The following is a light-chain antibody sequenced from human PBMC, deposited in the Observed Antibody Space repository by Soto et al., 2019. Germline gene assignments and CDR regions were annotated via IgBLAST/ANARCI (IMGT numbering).Light chain of an antibody. V-gene: IGKV3-20*01. CDR1: QSIYTK. J-gene: IGKJ2*01. Sequence: EIVLTQSPGTLSLSPGEGATLSCRASQSIYTKLAWYQKKSGQAPRLLIYDASTRAYGIPDRFSGSGSGTDFSLTISRLEPEAFAVYYCQQYAGSLYTFAQGTKLDIK. CDR2: DAS. CDR3: QQYAGSLYT.